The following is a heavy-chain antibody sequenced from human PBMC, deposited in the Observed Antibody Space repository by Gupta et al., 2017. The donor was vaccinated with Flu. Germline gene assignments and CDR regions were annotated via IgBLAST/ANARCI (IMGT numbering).Heavy chain of an antibody. J-gene: IGHJ4*02. D-gene: IGHD2-15*01. CDR1: GFTFSSYG. CDR3: TKPGDKDIVVVVPFDY. Sequence: QVQLVESGGGVVQPGRSLRLSCAASGFTFSSYGMHWVRQAPGKGLEWVAVISYDGSNKYYADSVKGRFTISRDNSKNTLYLQINSLRAEDTAVYYCTKPGDKDIVVVVPFDYWGQGTLVTVSS. CDR2: ISYDGSNK. V-gene: IGHV3-30*18.